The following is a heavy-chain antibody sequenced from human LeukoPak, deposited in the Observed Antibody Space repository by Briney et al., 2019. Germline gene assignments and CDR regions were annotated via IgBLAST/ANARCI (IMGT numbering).Heavy chain of an antibody. CDR1: GFTFSTKS. Sequence: KSGGSLRLSCAVSGFTFSTKSMNWVRQAPGKGLEWLSSITSSSRYIWYADSVKGRFTISRDNAKNSVYLQMDSLRADDTAVYFCARGGDSSTWDFAYWGQGTLVTVSS. CDR2: ITSSSRYI. J-gene: IGHJ4*02. CDR3: ARGGDSSTWDFAY. D-gene: IGHD6-13*01. V-gene: IGHV3-21*01.